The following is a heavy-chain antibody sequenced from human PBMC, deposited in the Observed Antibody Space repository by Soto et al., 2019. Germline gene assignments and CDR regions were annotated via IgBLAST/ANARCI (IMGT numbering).Heavy chain of an antibody. J-gene: IGHJ6*02. CDR3: ARDKAPRRYCSSTSCFAGAYYYYGMDV. V-gene: IGHV3-48*02. CDR1: GCNFSSYS. Sequence: SCAASGCNFSSYSMDWVRQSPGKGLEWVSYISSISSTIYYADSVKGRFTISRDNAKNSLYLQMNSLRDEDTAVYYCARDKAPRRYCSSTSCFAGAYYYYGMDVWAQGTTLTV. D-gene: IGHD2-2*01. CDR2: ISSISSTI.